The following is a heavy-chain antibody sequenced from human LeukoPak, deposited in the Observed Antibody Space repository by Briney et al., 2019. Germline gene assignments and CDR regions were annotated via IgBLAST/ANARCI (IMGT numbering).Heavy chain of an antibody. Sequence: GGSLRLSCAASGFTFSSYAMSWVRQAPGKGLEWVSAISGSGGSTYYADSVKGRFTISRDNSKNTLYLQMNSLRAEDTAVYYCAIVLGIAAAKMSWDFDYWGQGTLVTVSS. CDR3: AIVLGIAAAKMSWDFDY. J-gene: IGHJ4*02. CDR2: ISGSGGST. CDR1: GFTFSSYA. V-gene: IGHV3-23*01. D-gene: IGHD6-13*01.